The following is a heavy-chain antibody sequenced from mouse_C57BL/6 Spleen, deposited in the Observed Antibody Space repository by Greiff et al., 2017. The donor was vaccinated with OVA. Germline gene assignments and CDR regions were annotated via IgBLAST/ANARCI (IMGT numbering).Heavy chain of an antibody. J-gene: IGHJ4*01. V-gene: IGHV1-64*01. Sequence: QVQLQQPGAELVKPGASVKLSCKASGYTFTSYWMHWVKQRPGQGLEWIGMIHPNSGSTNYNEKFKSKATLTVDKSSSTAYMQLSSLTSEDSAVYYCARGGYDYDEYYAMDYWGQGTSVTVSS. CDR2: IHPNSGST. CDR1: GYTFTSYW. CDR3: ARGGYDYDEYYAMDY. D-gene: IGHD2-4*01.